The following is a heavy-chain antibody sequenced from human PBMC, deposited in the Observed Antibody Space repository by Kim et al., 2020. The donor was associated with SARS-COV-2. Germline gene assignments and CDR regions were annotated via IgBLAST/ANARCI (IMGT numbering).Heavy chain of an antibody. CDR2: IYYSGST. CDR1: GGSISSYY. V-gene: IGHV4-59*08. J-gene: IGHJ4*02. D-gene: IGHD6-13*01. CDR3: ARLQTGYSSSWYGY. Sequence: SETLSLTCTVSGGSISSYYWSWIRQPPGKGLEWIGYIYYSGSTNYNPSLKSRVTISVDTSKNQFSLKLSSVTAADTAVYYCARLQTGYSSSWYGYWGQGTLVTVSS.